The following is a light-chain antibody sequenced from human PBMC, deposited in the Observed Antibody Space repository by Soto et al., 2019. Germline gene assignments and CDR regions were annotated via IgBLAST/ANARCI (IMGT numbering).Light chain of an antibody. Sequence: QSALTQPASVSGSPGQSITISCTGTSSDVGGYNFVSWYQQQPGKAPKLMIYEVSNRPSGVSNRFSGSKSGNTASLTISGHQAEDAADYYCNSYRSLRGLVFGGGTKLTVL. CDR1: SSDVGGYNF. V-gene: IGLV2-14*01. CDR2: EVS. CDR3: NSYRSLRGLV. J-gene: IGLJ3*02.